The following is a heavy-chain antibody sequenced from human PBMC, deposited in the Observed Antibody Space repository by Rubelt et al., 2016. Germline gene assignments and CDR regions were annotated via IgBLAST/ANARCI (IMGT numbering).Heavy chain of an antibody. CDR1: GYTFTNYY. Sequence: QVQLVQSGAEVKKPGASVKVSCKASGYTFTNYYMHWVRQAPGQGLEWVGIINPRYGTHSFAQKFPGRVTMTRDTSTGAVNMELGSLGSEDTAVDYGARAVRGNWNTDTIRDCWGQGTLVTVSS. CDR3: ARAVRGNWNTDTIRDC. J-gene: IGHJ4*02. V-gene: IGHV1-46*01. D-gene: IGHD1/OR15-1a*01. CDR2: INPRYGTH.